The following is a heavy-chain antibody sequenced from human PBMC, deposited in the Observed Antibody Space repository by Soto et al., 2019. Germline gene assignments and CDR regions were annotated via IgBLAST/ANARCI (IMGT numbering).Heavy chain of an antibody. CDR2: IKSKTDGGTT. Sequence: EVQLLESGGGLVQPGGSLRLSCAASGFTFSSYAMSWVRQAPGKGLEWVGRIKSKTDGGTTDYAAPVKGRFTISRDDSKNTLYLQMNSLKTEDTAVYYCTTAGPPEQWLAEVDYWGQGTLVTVSS. CDR1: GFTFSSYA. D-gene: IGHD6-19*01. J-gene: IGHJ4*02. CDR3: TTAGPPEQWLAEVDY. V-gene: IGHV3-15*01.